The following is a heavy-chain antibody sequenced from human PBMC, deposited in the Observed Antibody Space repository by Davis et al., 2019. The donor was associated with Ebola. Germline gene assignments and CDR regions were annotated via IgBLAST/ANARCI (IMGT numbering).Heavy chain of an antibody. D-gene: IGHD2-15*01. V-gene: IGHV1-8*01. J-gene: IGHJ6*02. CDR2: MNPNSGNT. Sequence: ASVKVSCKASGYTFTSYDINWVRQATGQGLEWMGWMNPNSGNTGYAQKFQGRVTMTRNTSISTAYMELSSLGSEDTAVYYCARGGGYCSGGSCYGGYYYYYGMDVWGQGTTVTVSS. CDR1: GYTFTSYD. CDR3: ARGGGYCSGGSCYGGYYYYYGMDV.